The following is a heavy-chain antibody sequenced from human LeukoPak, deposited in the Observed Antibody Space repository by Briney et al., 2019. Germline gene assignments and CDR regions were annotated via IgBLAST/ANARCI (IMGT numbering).Heavy chain of an antibody. CDR1: GYSFTIYW. CDR2: IYPGDSDT. V-gene: IGHV5-51*01. Sequence: GESLKISCKGSGYSFTIYWIGWVRQMPGKGLEWMGIIYPGDSDTRYSPSFQGQVTISADKSISTAYLQWSSLKASDTAMYHCARLLYYDSSGTFDYWGQGTLVTVSS. J-gene: IGHJ4*02. D-gene: IGHD3-22*01. CDR3: ARLLYYDSSGTFDY.